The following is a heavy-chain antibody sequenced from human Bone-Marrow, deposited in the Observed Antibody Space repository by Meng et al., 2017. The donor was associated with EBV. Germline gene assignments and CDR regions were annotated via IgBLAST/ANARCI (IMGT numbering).Heavy chain of an antibody. V-gene: IGHV1-69*01. J-gene: IGHJ4*02. Sequence: QVQLLQSGAWVKKPGSSVNVSWMASGGTFRSDAVSWVRQSPGQGLEWMGGLIPMVGAPHYAQKFQGRVTIIADESTSTHSMELNSLRSEDTAMYYCASESGRGFTPDYWGQGTLVTVSS. CDR3: ASESGRGFTPDY. CDR2: LIPMVGAP. D-gene: IGHD3-10*01. CDR1: GGTFRSDA.